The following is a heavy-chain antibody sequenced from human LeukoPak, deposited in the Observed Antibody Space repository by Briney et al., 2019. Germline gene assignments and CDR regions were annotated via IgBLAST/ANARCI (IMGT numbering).Heavy chain of an antibody. J-gene: IGHJ4*02. D-gene: IGHD3-16*01. CDR1: GGSISSYY. V-gene: IGHV4-59*08. Sequence: TSETLSLTCTVSGGSISSYYWSWIRQPPGKGLEWIGYIYYSGSTNYNPSLKSRVTISVDTSKNQFSLKLSSVTAADTAVYYCARHRSLYDYWGQGTLVTVSS. CDR3: ARHRSLYDY. CDR2: IYYSGST.